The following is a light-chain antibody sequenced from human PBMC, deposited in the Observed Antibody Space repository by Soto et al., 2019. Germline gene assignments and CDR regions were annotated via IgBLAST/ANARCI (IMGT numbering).Light chain of an antibody. CDR3: AAWDDSLNGVV. CDR2: YDD. CDR1: SSNIGNNA. Sequence: QSVLTQPPSVSEAPRQRVTISCSGSSSNIGNNAVNWYQQLPGKAPKLLIYYDDLLPSGVSDRFSGSKSGTSASPDISGLQSEDEADYYCAAWDDSLNGVVFGGGTKVTVL. V-gene: IGLV1-36*01. J-gene: IGLJ2*01.